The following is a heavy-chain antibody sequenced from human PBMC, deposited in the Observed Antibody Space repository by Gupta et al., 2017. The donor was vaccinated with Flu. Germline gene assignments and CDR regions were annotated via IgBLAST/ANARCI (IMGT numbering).Heavy chain of an antibody. Sequence: EVQLVESGGGLVKPGGSLRLSCAASGFTFSSYSMNWVRQAPGKGLEWVSSISSSSSYIYYADSVKGRFTISRDNAKNSLYLQMNSLRAEDTAVYYCARAWDEWEPLDYWGQGTLVTVSS. CDR1: GFTFSSYS. CDR3: ARAWDEWEPLDY. J-gene: IGHJ4*02. CDR2: ISSSSSYI. V-gene: IGHV3-21*01. D-gene: IGHD1-26*01.